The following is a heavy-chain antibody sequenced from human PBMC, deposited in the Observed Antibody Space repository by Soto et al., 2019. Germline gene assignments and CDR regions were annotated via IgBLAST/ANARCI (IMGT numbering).Heavy chain of an antibody. J-gene: IGHJ2*01. V-gene: IGHV3-21*01. CDR2: ISSSSSYI. Sequence: EVQLVESGGGLVKPGGSLRLSCAASGFTFSSYSMNWVRQAPGKGLEWVSSISSSSSYIYYADSVKGRFTISRDNAKNSLYLQLNSLRAEDTAVYYCARDLITIFGSPSWYFDLWGRGTLVTVSS. D-gene: IGHD3-3*01. CDR1: GFTFSSYS. CDR3: ARDLITIFGSPSWYFDL.